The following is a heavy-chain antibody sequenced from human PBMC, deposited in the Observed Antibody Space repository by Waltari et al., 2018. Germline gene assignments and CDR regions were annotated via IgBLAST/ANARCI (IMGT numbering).Heavy chain of an antibody. D-gene: IGHD2-2*01. CDR1: GGSFSGYY. CDR2: INHSGST. CDR3: ARETPHCSSTSCYVGWFDP. Sequence: QVQLQQWGAGLLKPSETLSLTCAVYGGSFSGYYWSLIRQPPGKGLEWIGEINHSGSTNYNPSRKSGSAISVDTSKNQFSQKLSSGTAADAAVYYWARETPHCSSTSCYVGWFDPWGQGTLVTVYS. J-gene: IGHJ5*02. V-gene: IGHV4-34*01.